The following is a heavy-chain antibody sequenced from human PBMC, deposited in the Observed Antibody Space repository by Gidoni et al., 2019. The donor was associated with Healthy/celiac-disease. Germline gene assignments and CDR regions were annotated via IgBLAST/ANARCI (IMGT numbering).Heavy chain of an antibody. CDR3: AREWYDFWSGSLGSFDY. V-gene: IGHV3-7*03. D-gene: IGHD3-3*01. CDR2: IKQDGSEK. J-gene: IGHJ4*02. CDR1: GFTFSSYW. Sequence: EVQLVESGGGLVQPGGSLRLSCAASGFTFSSYWMSWVRQAPGKGLEWVANIKQDGSEKYYVDSVKGRFTISRDNAKNSLYLQMNSLRAEDTAVYYCAREWYDFWSGSLGSFDYWGQGTLVTVSS.